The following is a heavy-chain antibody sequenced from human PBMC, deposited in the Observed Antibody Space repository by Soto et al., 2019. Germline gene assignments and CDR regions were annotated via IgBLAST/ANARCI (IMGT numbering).Heavy chain of an antibody. CDR2: IYYSGST. V-gene: IGHV4-31*03. D-gene: IGHD4-17*01. CDR1: GGSISSGGYY. CDR3: ARGCGPTTVTTRGGGNWFDP. Sequence: QVQLQESGPGLVKPSQTLSLTCTVSGGSISSGGYYWSWIRQHPGKGLEWIGYIYYSGSTYYNPSLKSRVTISVDTSKNQLSLKLSSVTAADTAVYYCARGCGPTTVTTRGGGNWFDPWGQGTLVTVSS. J-gene: IGHJ5*02.